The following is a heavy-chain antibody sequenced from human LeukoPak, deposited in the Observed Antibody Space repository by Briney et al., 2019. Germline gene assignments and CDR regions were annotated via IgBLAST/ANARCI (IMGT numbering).Heavy chain of an antibody. J-gene: IGHJ6*02. CDR3: AKDSFTAMGYYGMDV. Sequence: GGSLRLSCAASGFTFDDYAMHWVRQAPGKGLEWVSGISWNSGSIGYADSVKGRFTISRDNAKNSLYLQMNSLRAEDTALYYCAKDSFTAMGYYGMDVWGQGTTVTVSS. CDR1: GFTFDDYA. CDR2: ISWNSGSI. D-gene: IGHD5-18*01. V-gene: IGHV3-9*01.